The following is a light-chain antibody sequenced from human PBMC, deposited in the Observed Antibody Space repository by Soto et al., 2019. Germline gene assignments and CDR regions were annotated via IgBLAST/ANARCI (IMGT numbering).Light chain of an antibody. Sequence: QSALTQPPSASGSPGQSVTISCTGTSNDVGAYNYVSWYQQHAGKAPKLVIYEVTKRPSGVPDRFSGSKSANTASLTVSGLQAEDEAGYYCRSFASSNTWVFGGGTKLTVL. CDR1: SNDVGAYNY. V-gene: IGLV2-8*01. J-gene: IGLJ3*02. CDR3: RSFASSNTWV. CDR2: EVT.